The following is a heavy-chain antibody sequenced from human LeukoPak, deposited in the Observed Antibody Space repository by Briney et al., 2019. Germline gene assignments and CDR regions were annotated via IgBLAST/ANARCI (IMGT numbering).Heavy chain of an antibody. Sequence: GASVKVSCKASGGTFSSYAISWVRQAPGQGLEWMGGIIPILGTANYAQKFQGRVTITADESTSTAYMELSSLRSEDTAVYYCARSRQRVLLWFGELLGYWGQGTLVTVSS. J-gene: IGHJ4*02. CDR3: ARSRQRVLLWFGELLGY. CDR1: GGTFSSYA. V-gene: IGHV1-69*13. CDR2: IIPILGTA. D-gene: IGHD3-10*01.